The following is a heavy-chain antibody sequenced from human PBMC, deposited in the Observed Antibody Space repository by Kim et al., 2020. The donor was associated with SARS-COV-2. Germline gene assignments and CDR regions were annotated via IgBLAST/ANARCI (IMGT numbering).Heavy chain of an antibody. V-gene: IGHV3-30*04. CDR1: GFTFSSYA. D-gene: IGHD3-10*01. CDR3: ARAQQGGYWITMVRGVMHFDY. CDR2: ISYDGSNK. Sequence: GGSLRLSCAASGFTFSSYAMHWVRQAPGKGLEWVAVISYDGSNKYYADSVKGRFTISRDNSKNTLYLQMNSLRAEDTAVYYCARAQQGGYWITMVRGVMHFDYWGQGTLVTVSS. J-gene: IGHJ4*02.